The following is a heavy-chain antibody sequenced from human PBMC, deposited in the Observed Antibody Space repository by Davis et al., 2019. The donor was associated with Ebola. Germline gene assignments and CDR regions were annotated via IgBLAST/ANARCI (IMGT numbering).Heavy chain of an antibody. J-gene: IGHJ4*02. CDR1: GFTFDDYA. V-gene: IGHV3-9*01. Sequence: PGGSLRLSCAASGFTFDDYAMHWVRQAPGKGLEWVSGISWNSGSIGYADSVKGRFTISRDNAKNSLYLQMNSLRAEDTALYYCARSGSYYVVDYWGQGTLVTVSS. CDR3: ARSGSYYVVDY. CDR2: ISWNSGSI. D-gene: IGHD1-26*01.